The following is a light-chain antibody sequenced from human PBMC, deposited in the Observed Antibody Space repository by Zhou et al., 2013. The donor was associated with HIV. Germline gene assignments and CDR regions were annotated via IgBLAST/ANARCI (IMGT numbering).Light chain of an antibody. J-gene: IGKJ4*01. CDR2: DAV. Sequence: EIVMTQSPATLSVSPGERATLSCRASQSVSSNLAWYQQKPGQAPRLLIYDAVKRAAGVPQRFSGSGSGIDFILTINGLEPEDSATYYCQRLGGSVPFLFGGGYQGGHQT. V-gene: IGKV3D-20*02. CDR1: QSVSSN. CDR3: QRLGGSVPFL.